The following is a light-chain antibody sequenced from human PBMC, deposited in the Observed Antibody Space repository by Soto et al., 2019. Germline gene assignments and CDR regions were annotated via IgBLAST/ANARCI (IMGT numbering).Light chain of an antibody. J-gene: IGKJ1*01. CDR2: GAS. Sequence: EIVLTQSPGTLSLSPGERATLSCRASQSVSRNYLAWYQQKPGQAPRLLIYGASSRATGIPDKFSGGGSGTDFTLTISRQEPEDFAVYYCQQYDSSPITFGQGTKVEIK. CDR3: QQYDSSPIT. CDR1: QSVSRNY. V-gene: IGKV3-20*01.